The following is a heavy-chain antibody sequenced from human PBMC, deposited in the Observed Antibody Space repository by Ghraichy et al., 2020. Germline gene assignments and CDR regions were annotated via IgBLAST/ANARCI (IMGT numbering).Heavy chain of an antibody. D-gene: IGHD3-3*01. J-gene: IGHJ2*01. CDR1: GGSISSYY. Sequence: SQTLSLTCTVSGGSISSYYWSWIRQPPGKGLEWIGYIYYSGSTNYNPSLKSRVTISVDTSKNQFSLKLSSVTAADTAVYYCARLTNWDYDFWSGYYWYFDLWGRGTLVTVSS. CDR3: ARLTNWDYDFWSGYYWYFDL. V-gene: IGHV4-59*08. CDR2: IYYSGST.